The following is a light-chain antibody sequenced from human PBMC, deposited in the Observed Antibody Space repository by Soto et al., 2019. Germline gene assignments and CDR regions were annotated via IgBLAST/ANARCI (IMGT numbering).Light chain of an antibody. CDR3: QQYGSSPRT. CDR2: DAS. CDR1: QSVSSNY. V-gene: IGKV3-20*01. Sequence: EIVLTQSPGTLSLSPGERATFSCRASQSVSSNYLAWYQQKPGQAPRLLIYDASNRATGIPARFSGSGPGTDFTLTISRLEPEDFAVYYCQQYGSSPRTFGQGTKVDIK. J-gene: IGKJ1*01.